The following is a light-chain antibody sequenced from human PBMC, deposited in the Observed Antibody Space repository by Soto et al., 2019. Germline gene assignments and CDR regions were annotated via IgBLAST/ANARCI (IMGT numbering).Light chain of an antibody. CDR1: SSDVGGFNY. Sequence: QSVLAQPAAVCGSPGHSISISCTGTSSDVGGFNYVSWYQRHPGKAPKLMIYEVSNRPSGVSTRFSGSKSANTASLTISGLQAEDEADYYCSSYTSTNTLYVFGTGTKVTVL. V-gene: IGLV2-14*01. J-gene: IGLJ1*01. CDR3: SSYTSTNTLYV. CDR2: EVS.